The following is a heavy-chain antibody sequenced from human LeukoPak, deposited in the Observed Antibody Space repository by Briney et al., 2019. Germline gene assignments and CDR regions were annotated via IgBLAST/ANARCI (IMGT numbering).Heavy chain of an antibody. Sequence: GGSLRLSCAASGFTVSSNYMSWVRQAPGKGLEWVSVIYSGGSTYYADSVKGRFTISRDNSKNTLYLQMNSLRAEDTAVYYCARVGVDGYNYVWFDPWGQGTLLTVSS. V-gene: IGHV3-53*01. J-gene: IGHJ5*02. CDR3: ARVGVDGYNYVWFDP. CDR1: GFTVSSNY. CDR2: IYSGGST. D-gene: IGHD5-24*01.